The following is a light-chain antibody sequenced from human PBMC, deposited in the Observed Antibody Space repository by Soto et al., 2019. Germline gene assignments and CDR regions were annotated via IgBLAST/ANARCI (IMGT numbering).Light chain of an antibody. CDR3: PPLDSSLRAGV. CDR2: DND. J-gene: IGLJ2*01. V-gene: IGLV1-51*01. Sequence: QSVLTQPPSVSAAPGQKVTISCSGSSSNIGNNYVSWYQQLPGTAPKLLIYDNDKRPSGIPDRFSGSKSGTSATLGVTGLQTGDEADYYCPPLDSSLRAGVFVGGNKLTVL. CDR1: SSNIGNNY.